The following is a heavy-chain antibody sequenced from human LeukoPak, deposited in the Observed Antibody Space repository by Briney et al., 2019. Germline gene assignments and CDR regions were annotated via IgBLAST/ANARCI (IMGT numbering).Heavy chain of an antibody. Sequence: GGSLRLSCAASGFTFSSYGMHWVRQATGKGLEWVAVISYDGSNKYYADSVKGRFTISRDNSKNTLYLQMNSLGAEDTAVYYCAKDSLADIDYWGQGTLVTVSS. CDR2: ISYDGSNK. D-gene: IGHD3-16*01. CDR3: AKDSLADIDY. CDR1: GFTFSSYG. V-gene: IGHV3-30*18. J-gene: IGHJ4*02.